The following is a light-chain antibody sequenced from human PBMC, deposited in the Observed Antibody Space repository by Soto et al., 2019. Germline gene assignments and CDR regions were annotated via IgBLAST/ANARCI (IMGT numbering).Light chain of an antibody. CDR2: DAS. Sequence: IVLTQSPATLSLSPGERATLSCRASQNINRYLGWYHQKPGQPPRLLIYDASTRATGIPARFSGSGSGTDFTLTISSLEPEDFAVYYCQQRSNWPITFGQGTRLEIK. CDR3: QQRSNWPIT. V-gene: IGKV3-11*01. CDR1: QNINRY. J-gene: IGKJ5*01.